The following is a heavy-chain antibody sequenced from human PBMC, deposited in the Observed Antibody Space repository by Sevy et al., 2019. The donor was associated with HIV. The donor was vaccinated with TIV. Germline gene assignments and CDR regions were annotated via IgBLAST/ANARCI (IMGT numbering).Heavy chain of an antibody. D-gene: IGHD1-1*01. CDR2: INPKSGGT. J-gene: IGHJ4*02. CDR3: ARVPPLIHDGQNY. Sequence: ASVKVSCKASGYTFTGYYIHWIRQAPGQGLEWMGRINPKSGGTNYAQKFQGRVTMTRETSISTVYMELTRLTSDDTAVYYCARVPPLIHDGQNYWGQGTLVTVSS. CDR1: GYTFTGYY. V-gene: IGHV1-2*06.